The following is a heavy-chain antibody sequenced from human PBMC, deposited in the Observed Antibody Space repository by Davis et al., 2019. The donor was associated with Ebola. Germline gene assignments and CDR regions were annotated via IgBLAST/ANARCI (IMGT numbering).Heavy chain of an antibody. Sequence: SETLSPTCAVHGGSFSDYYWTWIRQPPRKGLEWIGEINHSGSTNYNPSLKSRVTISVDTSKNQFYLKLNSVTAADTAIYYCERHVVTTSGNWFDPWGQGTLVTVS. D-gene: IGHD2-21*02. CDR2: INHSGST. V-gene: IGHV4-34*01. CDR3: ERHVVTTSGNWFDP. J-gene: IGHJ5*02. CDR1: GGSFSDYY.